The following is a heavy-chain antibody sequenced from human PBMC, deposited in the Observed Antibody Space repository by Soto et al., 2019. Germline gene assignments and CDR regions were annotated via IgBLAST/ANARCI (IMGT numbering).Heavy chain of an antibody. CDR2: IIPIFGTA. Sequence: SVKVSCKASGGAFSSYGISWVRQAPGQGLEWMGGIIPIFGTANYAQKFQGRVTITADESTSTAYMELSSLRSEDTAVYYCARRADGVYYYYYGMDVWGQGTTVTVSS. J-gene: IGHJ6*02. CDR1: GGAFSSYG. CDR3: ARRADGVYYYYYGMDV. D-gene: IGHD2-8*01. V-gene: IGHV1-69*13.